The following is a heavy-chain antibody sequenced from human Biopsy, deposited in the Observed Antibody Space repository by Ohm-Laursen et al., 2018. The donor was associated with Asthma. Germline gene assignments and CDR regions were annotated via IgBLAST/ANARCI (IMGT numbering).Heavy chain of an antibody. V-gene: IGHV3-7*01. CDR1: GFTFGDYW. CDR2: IKHDGTEK. CDR3: ARTFHFWSPYHAEHYQL. J-gene: IGHJ1*01. D-gene: IGHD3-3*02. Sequence: SLRLSCAASGFTFGDYWMSWVRQVPGKGLEWVANIKHDGTEKNQVDSLKGRFTISRDNAKNSLYLQMNSLRAEDTAVYYCARTFHFWSPYHAEHYQLWGQGTLVTVPS.